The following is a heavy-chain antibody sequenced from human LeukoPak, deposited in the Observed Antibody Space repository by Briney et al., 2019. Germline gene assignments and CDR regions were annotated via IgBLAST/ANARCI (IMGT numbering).Heavy chain of an antibody. CDR1: GYTSTGYY. V-gene: IGHV1-2*06. D-gene: IGHD3-22*01. J-gene: IGHJ4*02. CDR2: INPNSGGT. Sequence: ASVKVSCKASGYTSTGYYMHWVRQAPGQGLEWMGRINPNSGGTNYAQKFQGRVTMTRDTSISTAYMELSRLRSDDTAVYYCARGHYYYDSSGYWFSYWGQGTLVTVSS. CDR3: ARGHYYYDSSGYWFSY.